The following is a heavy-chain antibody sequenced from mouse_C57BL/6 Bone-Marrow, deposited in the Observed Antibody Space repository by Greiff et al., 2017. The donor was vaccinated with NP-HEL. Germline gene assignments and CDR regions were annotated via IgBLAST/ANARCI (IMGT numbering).Heavy chain of an antibody. CDR1: GYTFTNYW. Sequence: QVQLQQSGAELVRPGTSVKMSCKASGYTFTNYWIGWAKQRPGHGLEWIGDIYPGGGYTNYNEKFKGKATLTADKSSSTAYMQFSSLTSEDSAIYYCARKGRDSNSYYFDYWGQGTTLTVSS. J-gene: IGHJ2*01. D-gene: IGHD2-5*01. CDR3: ARKGRDSNSYYFDY. CDR2: IYPGGGYT. V-gene: IGHV1-63*01.